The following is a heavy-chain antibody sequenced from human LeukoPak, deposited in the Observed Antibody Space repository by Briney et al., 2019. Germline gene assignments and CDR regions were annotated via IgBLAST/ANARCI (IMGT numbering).Heavy chain of an antibody. J-gene: IGHJ4*02. V-gene: IGHV1-69*13. CDR3: ASWAAAGTLAFDY. D-gene: IGHD6-13*01. CDR2: IIPIFGTA. CDR1: GGTFSSYA. Sequence: ASVKVSCKASGGTFSSYAISWVRQAPGQGLEWMGGIIPIFGTANYAQKFQGRVTITADESTSTAYMELSSLRSEDTAVYYCASWAAAGTLAFDYWGQGTLVTVSS.